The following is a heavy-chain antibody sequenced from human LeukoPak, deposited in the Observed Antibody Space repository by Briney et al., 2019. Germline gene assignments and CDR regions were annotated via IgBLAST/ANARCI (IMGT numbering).Heavy chain of an antibody. CDR3: ARVLELIYNWFDP. Sequence: SETLSLTCTVSGGSISSGYYYWSWIRQPPGKGLEWIGYIYYSGSTYYNPSLKSRVTISVDTSKNQFSLKLSSVTAADTAVYYCARVLELIYNWFDPWGQGTLVTVSS. V-gene: IGHV4-30-4*08. D-gene: IGHD1-7*01. CDR2: IYYSGST. CDR1: GGSISSGYYY. J-gene: IGHJ5*02.